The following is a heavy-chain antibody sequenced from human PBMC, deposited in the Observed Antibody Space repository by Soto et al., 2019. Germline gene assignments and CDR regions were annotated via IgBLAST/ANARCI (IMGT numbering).Heavy chain of an antibody. Sequence: AAEKHSCPSSGYTSTVHYMHWVRQAPGQGLKWMGWINPNSGGTNYAQKFQGRVTMTRDTSISTAYMELSRLRSDDTAVYYCATSTRYSSIWPLYYCGKGTPVTVSS. CDR2: INPNSGGT. CDR3: ATSTRYSSIWPLYY. D-gene: IGHD6-13*01. J-gene: IGHJ4*02. V-gene: IGHV1-2*02. CDR1: GYTSTVHY.